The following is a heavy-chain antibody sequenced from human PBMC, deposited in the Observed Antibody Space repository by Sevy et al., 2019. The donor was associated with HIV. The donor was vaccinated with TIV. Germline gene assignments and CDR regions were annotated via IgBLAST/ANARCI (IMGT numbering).Heavy chain of an antibody. J-gene: IGHJ3*02. Sequence: GGSLRLSCAASGLSFISYAMNWVRQAPGKGLEWVSAISGSDGDTYYADSVKGRFSISRDNSKNTLYLQMDSLRAEDTAVYYCAKDIVAVVGDAFDIWGQGTMVTVSS. CDR3: AKDIVAVVGDAFDI. V-gene: IGHV3-23*01. CDR1: GLSFISYA. D-gene: IGHD2-15*01. CDR2: ISGSDGDT.